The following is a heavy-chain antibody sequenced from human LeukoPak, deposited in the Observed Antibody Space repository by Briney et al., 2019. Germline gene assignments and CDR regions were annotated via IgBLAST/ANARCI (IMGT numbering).Heavy chain of an antibody. D-gene: IGHD5-24*01. CDR3: ASVRVVEMATTFYFDY. V-gene: IGHV4-39*07. J-gene: IGHJ4*02. CDR2: IYYSGGT. Sequence: PSETLSLTCTVSGGSISSSSYYWGWIRQPPGKGLEWIGSIYYSGGTNYNPSLKSRVTISVDTSKNQFSLKLSSVTAADTAVYYCASVRVVEMATTFYFDYWGQGTLVTVSS. CDR1: GGSISSSSYY.